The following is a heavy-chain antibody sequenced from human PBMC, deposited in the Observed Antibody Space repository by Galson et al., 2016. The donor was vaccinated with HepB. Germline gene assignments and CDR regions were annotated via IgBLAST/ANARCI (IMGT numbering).Heavy chain of an antibody. CDR2: MSSDGTIK. CDR3: ARDPIGGAPDYFDY. Sequence: SLRLSCAASGFTFRDYVPHWVRQAPGKGLEWVAVMSSDGTIKIYTDSVKGRFTISRDNSKNTLYLEMNNPRSDDTAVYYCARDPIGGAPDYFDYWGRGTLVAVSS. CDR1: GFTFRDYV. V-gene: IGHV3-30*04. J-gene: IGHJ4*02. D-gene: IGHD1-26*01.